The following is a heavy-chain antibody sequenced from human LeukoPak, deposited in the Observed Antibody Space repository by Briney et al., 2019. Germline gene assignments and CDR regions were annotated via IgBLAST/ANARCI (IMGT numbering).Heavy chain of an antibody. CDR1: GYSISSDYY. V-gene: IGHV4-38-2*02. J-gene: IGHJ2*01. CDR3: ARGGPSVDV. CDR2: IYHSGST. Sequence: SETLSLTCSVSGYSISSDYYWGWIRPPPGKGLEWIGSIYHSGSTYYKPSLKSRVTILVDSSKNQFSLKLSSVTAADTAVYYCARGGPSVDVWGRGTLVTVSS.